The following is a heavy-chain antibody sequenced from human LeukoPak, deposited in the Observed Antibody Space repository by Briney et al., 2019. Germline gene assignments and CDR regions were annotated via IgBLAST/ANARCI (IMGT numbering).Heavy chain of an antibody. V-gene: IGHV1-18*01. J-gene: IGHJ4*02. CDR1: GYTFTSYG. CDR2: ISAYNGNT. Sequence: GASVKVSCKASGYTFTSYGISWVRQAPGQGLEWMGWISAYNGNTNYAQKLQGRVTMTTDTSTSTAYMELRSLRSDDTAVYYCARASRPRSGGVGNIPTRYWGQGTLVTVSS. D-gene: IGHD3-16*01. CDR3: ARASRPRSGGVGNIPTRY.